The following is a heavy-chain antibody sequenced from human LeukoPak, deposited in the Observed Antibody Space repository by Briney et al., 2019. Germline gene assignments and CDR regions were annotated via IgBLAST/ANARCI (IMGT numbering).Heavy chain of an antibody. CDR1: GFTFNNDW. V-gene: IGHV3-74*01. Sequence: GGSLRLSCAASGFTFNNDWMHLVRQAPGTGLVGVSRIKGDGSITTYTDSVRGRFTMSRDNAKNSLYLQMNSLGAEDTAAYYCAKVDRTGTTFRDPDAFDLWGQGTLVTVSS. CDR3: AKVDRTGTTFRDPDAFDL. CDR2: IKGDGSIT. D-gene: IGHD2/OR15-2a*01. J-gene: IGHJ3*01.